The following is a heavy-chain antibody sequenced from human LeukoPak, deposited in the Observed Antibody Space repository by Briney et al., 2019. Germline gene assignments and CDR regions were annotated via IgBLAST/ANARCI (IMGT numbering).Heavy chain of an antibody. J-gene: IGHJ4*02. CDR1: GYTFTSYG. V-gene: IGHV1-18*01. Sequence: ASVKVSCKASGYTFTSYGISWVRQAPGQGLRWMGWINTYNGNTIYAQKLQGRVTMTTDTSTSTAYMELRSLRSDDTAVYYCARDRRRYGDYYFDYWGQGTLVTVSS. D-gene: IGHD4-17*01. CDR2: INTYNGNT. CDR3: ARDRRRYGDYYFDY.